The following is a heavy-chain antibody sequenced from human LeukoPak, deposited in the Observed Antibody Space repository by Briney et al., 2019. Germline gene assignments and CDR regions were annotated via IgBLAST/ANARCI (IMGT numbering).Heavy chain of an antibody. V-gene: IGHV4-59*01. Sequence: PSETLSLTCTVSGGSISSYYWSWIRQPPGKGLEWIGYIYYSGSTNYNPSLKSRVTISVDTSKNQFSLKLSSVTAADTAVYYCARELSTGYYNYYYYYMDVWSKGTTVTVSS. D-gene: IGHD3-9*01. CDR3: ARELSTGYYNYYYYYMDV. CDR1: GGSISSYY. J-gene: IGHJ6*03. CDR2: IYYSGST.